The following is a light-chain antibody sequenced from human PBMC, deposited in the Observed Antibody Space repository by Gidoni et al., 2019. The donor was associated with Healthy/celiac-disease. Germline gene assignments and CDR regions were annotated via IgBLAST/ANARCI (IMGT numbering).Light chain of an antibody. CDR3: QHYHSYPYP. CDR1: PSISIW. CDR2: RAS. Sequence: DVPITQSPSPLSAAVGHRVTITGRASPSISIWLPWYKRKPGKAPNLLIYRASSLESGVPSRFTGSGSGTEFTPSISSLQPDDFAPYSCQHYHSYPYPFXQXTNLXIK. J-gene: IGKJ2*01. V-gene: IGKV1-5*03.